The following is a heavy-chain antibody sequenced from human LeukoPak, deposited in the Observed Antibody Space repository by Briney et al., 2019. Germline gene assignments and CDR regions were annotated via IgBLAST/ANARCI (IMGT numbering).Heavy chain of an antibody. CDR1: GGSISSYY. D-gene: IGHD1-26*01. CDR3: ARDLVGATTSPFDY. CDR2: IYTSGST. V-gene: IGHV4-4*07. Sequence: TSETLSLTCTVSGGSISSYYLSWIRQPAGKGLEWIGRIYTSGSTNYNPSLKSRVTMSVDTSKNQFSLRLSSVTAADTAVYYCARDLVGATTSPFDYWGQGTLVTVSS. J-gene: IGHJ4*02.